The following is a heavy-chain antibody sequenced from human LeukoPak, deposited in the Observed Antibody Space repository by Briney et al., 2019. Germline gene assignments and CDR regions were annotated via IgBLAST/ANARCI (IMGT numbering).Heavy chain of an antibody. CDR1: GYTFTGYY. CDR2: IYPNSGAT. J-gene: IGHJ4*02. V-gene: IGHV1-2*02. Sequence: ASVKVSCTASGYTFTGYYMHWVRQAPGQGLEWMGYIYPNSGATKYAQKFQGRVTMTRDTSISTAYMELSGLRSDDTAVYYCGTLLSNGPFDYWGQGSLVTVSS. CDR3: GTLLSNGPFDY.